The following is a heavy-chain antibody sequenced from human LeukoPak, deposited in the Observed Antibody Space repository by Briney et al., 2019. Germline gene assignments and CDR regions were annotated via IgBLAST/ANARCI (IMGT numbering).Heavy chain of an antibody. CDR1: GGSISSYY. J-gene: IGHJ5*02. Sequence: SETLSLTCTVSGGSISSYYWSWIRQPPGKGLEWIGYIYYSGSTNYNPSLKSRVTISVDTSKNQFSLKLSSVTAADTAVYYCARVLLWFGDLKTRYNWFDPWGQGTLVTVSS. CDR2: IYYSGST. D-gene: IGHD3-10*01. V-gene: IGHV4-59*08. CDR3: ARVLLWFGDLKTRYNWFDP.